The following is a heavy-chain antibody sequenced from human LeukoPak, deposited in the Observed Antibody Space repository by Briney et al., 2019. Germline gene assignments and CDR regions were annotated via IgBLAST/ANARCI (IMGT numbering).Heavy chain of an antibody. J-gene: IGHJ6*03. CDR1: GFTVSSNY. Sequence: GGSLRLSCAASGFTVSSNYMSWVRQAPGKGLEWVSVIYSGGSTYYADSVKGRFTISRDNAKNSLYLQMNSLRAEDTAVYYCARDPYSGSYGNYYYYFMDVWGKGTTVTISS. CDR3: ARDPYSGSYGNYYYYFMDV. D-gene: IGHD1-26*01. CDR2: IYSGGST. V-gene: IGHV3-53*01.